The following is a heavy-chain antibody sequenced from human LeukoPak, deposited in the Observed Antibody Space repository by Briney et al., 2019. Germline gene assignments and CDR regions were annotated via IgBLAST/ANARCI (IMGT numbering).Heavy chain of an antibody. Sequence: GESLKISCKGSGYSYTSYWIGWVRQMPGKGLEWMGIIYPGDSDTRYSPSFQGQVTISAHKSISTAYLQWSSQKASDTAMYYCARYSGSYSPNYFDYWGQGTLVTVSS. V-gene: IGHV5-51*01. CDR1: GYSYTSYW. CDR3: ARYSGSYSPNYFDY. D-gene: IGHD1-26*01. CDR2: IYPGDSDT. J-gene: IGHJ4*02.